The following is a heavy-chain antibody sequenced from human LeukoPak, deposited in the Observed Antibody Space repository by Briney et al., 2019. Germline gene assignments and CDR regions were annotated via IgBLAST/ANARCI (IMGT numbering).Heavy chain of an antibody. Sequence: SETLSLTCTVSGGSISGYYWSWIRQPPGKGLEWIGEINHSGSTNYNPSLKSRVTISVDTSKNQFSLKLSSVTAADTAVYYCARGTYYFGSGSPNYWGQGTLVTVSS. CDR1: GGSISGYY. D-gene: IGHD3-10*01. J-gene: IGHJ4*02. V-gene: IGHV4-34*01. CDR3: ARGTYYFGSGSPNY. CDR2: INHSGST.